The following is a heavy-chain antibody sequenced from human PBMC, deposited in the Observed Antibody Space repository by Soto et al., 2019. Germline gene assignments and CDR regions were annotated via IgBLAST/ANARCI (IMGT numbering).Heavy chain of an antibody. CDR2: MSYAGRNQ. D-gene: IGHD6-6*01. Sequence: QVQLVESGGGVVQPGTSLRLSCSASGFTLSGVDMHWVRQAPGKGLEWVAVMSYAGRNQYYADSVKGRFTVSRDSSKSTLYMQMNSLRTEDAAVYYCAKGGWSTSSSRSDCWGQGTLVTVSS. CDR3: AKGGWSTSSSRSDC. V-gene: IGHV3-30*18. J-gene: IGHJ4*02. CDR1: GFTLSGVD.